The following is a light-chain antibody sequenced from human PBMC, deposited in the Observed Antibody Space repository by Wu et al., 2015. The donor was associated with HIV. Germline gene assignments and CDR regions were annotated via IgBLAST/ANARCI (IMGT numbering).Light chain of an antibody. V-gene: IGKV1-5*03. CDR1: QSISSW. J-gene: IGKJ1*01. CDR2: KAS. CDR3: LQYNSYSKT. Sequence: DIQMTQSPSTLSASVGDRVTITCRASQSISSWLAWYQQKPGKAPKLLIYKASSLESGVPSRFSGSGSGTEFTLTISSLQPDDFATYYCLQYNSYSKTFGQRDQGG.